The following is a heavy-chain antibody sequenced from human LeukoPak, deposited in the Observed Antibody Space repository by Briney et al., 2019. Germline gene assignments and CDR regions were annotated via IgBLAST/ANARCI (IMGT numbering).Heavy chain of an antibody. J-gene: IGHJ4*02. Sequence: QPGGSLRLSCAASGFTFSSYAMSWVRQAPGKGLEWVSAISGSGGSTHYADSVKGRFTISRDNSKNTLYLQMNSLRAEDTAVYYCAKDGFDYGDPTGFDYWGQGTLVTVFS. CDR3: AKDGFDYGDPTGFDY. V-gene: IGHV3-23*01. CDR1: GFTFSSYA. CDR2: ISGSGGST. D-gene: IGHD4-17*01.